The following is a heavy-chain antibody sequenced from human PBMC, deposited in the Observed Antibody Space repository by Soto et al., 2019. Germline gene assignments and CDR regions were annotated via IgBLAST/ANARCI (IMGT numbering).Heavy chain of an antibody. Sequence: EVQLLESGGGLVQPGGSLRLSFAASGFTFSSYAMSWVRQAPGKGLEWVSTISGSGGTTYYADSVKGRFTFSRDNSKNTLYLQMNSLRAEDTAVSYCAKTANGWFSAFDIWGQGTMVTVSS. CDR1: GFTFSSYA. D-gene: IGHD6-19*01. CDR3: AKTANGWFSAFDI. J-gene: IGHJ3*02. CDR2: ISGSGGTT. V-gene: IGHV3-23*01.